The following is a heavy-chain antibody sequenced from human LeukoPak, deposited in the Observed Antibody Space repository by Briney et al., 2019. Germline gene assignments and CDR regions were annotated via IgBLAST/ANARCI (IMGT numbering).Heavy chain of an antibody. D-gene: IGHD4-17*01. CDR2: IYYSGLT. CDR1: GGSITSSISY. Sequence: SETLSLTCTVSGGSITSSISYWGWVRQPPGKGPEWIGGIYYSGLTYDNPSLKSRVSISVDPAKNHFSLKVTSVTAADTAVYYCASGTFDDYGDYDRGDYFDHWGQGTLVTVSS. CDR3: ASGTFDDYGDYDRGDYFDH. J-gene: IGHJ4*02. V-gene: IGHV4-39*02.